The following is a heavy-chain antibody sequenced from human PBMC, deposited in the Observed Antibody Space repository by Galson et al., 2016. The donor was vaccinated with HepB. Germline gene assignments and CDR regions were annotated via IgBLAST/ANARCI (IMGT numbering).Heavy chain of an antibody. CDR3: AKGSIWVSAALYGMDV. D-gene: IGHD2-21*01. J-gene: IGHJ6*02. CDR1: GFRFSGYA. V-gene: IGHV3-23*01. CDR2: ISGSGEPT. Sequence: SLRLSCAASGFRFSGYAMTWVRQAPGKGLEWVSGISGSGEPTYYADNVKGRFTISRDNSKTTLYVQMTSLRVEDTAVYYCAKGSIWVSAALYGMDVWGQGTTVTVSS.